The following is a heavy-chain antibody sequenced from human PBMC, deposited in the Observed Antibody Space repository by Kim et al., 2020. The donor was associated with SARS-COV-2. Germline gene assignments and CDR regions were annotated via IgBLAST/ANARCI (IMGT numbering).Heavy chain of an antibody. CDR1: GGSISSSSYY. Sequence: SETLSLTCTVSGGSISSSSYYWGWIRQPPGKGLEWIGSIYYSGSTYYNPSLKSRVTISVDTSKNQFSLKLSSVTAADTAVYYCARLKQQLALYFDYWGQG. CDR2: IYYSGST. V-gene: IGHV4-39*01. CDR3: ARLKQQLALYFDY. D-gene: IGHD6-13*01. J-gene: IGHJ4*02.